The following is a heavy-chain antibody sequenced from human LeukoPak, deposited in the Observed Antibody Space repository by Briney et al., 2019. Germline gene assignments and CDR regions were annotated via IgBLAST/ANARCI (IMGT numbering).Heavy chain of an antibody. D-gene: IGHD6-13*01. V-gene: IGHV3-30*18. J-gene: IGHJ4*02. CDR2: ISYDGSNK. CDR1: GFTFSSYG. CDR3: AKFLAAAGLDY. Sequence: PGGSLRLSCAASGFTFSSYGMHWVRQAPGKGLEWVAVISYDGSNKYYADSVKGRFTISRDNSKNTLYLQMNSLRAEDTAVYYCAKFLAAAGLDYWGQGTLVTVSS.